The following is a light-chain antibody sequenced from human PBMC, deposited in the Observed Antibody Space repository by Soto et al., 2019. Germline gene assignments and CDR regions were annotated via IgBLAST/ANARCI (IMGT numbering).Light chain of an antibody. Sequence: EMVMTQSPATLSVSPGERATLSCRASQRVNSNLAWYQQKPGQAPRLLIYGASTRATAIPDRFSGGGSGTEFTLTISSLQSEDFALYYCQQYNNWPLTFGGGTNVEIK. CDR1: QRVNSN. V-gene: IGKV3-15*01. J-gene: IGKJ4*01. CDR3: QQYNNWPLT. CDR2: GAS.